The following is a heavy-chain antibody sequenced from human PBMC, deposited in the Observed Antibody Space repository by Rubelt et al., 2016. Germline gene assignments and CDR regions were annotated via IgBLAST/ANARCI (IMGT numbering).Heavy chain of an antibody. V-gene: IGHV4-34*01. CDR2: IHHSGAT. CDR3: AKELCSGGNCYLGY. D-gene: IGHD2-15*01. CDR1: GGSFSGYN. J-gene: IGHJ4*02. Sequence: QVHLQQWGAGLLKPSETLSLTCAVYGGSFSGYNWSWIRQSPGKGLEWIGEIHHSGATTYNPSLKSRLTISLDTSKSQFSLQLSAVTAAETAVYYCAKELCSGGNCYLGYWGQGTRVTVSS.